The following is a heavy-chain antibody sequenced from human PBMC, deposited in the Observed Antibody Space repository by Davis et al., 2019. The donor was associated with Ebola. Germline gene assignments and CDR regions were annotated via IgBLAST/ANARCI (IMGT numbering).Heavy chain of an antibody. D-gene: IGHD5-12*01. CDR1: GFTFSSYG. Sequence: GGSLRLSCAASGFTFSSYGMHWVRQAPGKGLEWVAVISYDGSNKYYADSVKGRFTISRDNSKNTLYLQMNSLRDEDTAVYYRARRGSGYDYLRYLGYYYGMDVWGQGTTVTVSS. CDR3: ARRGSGYDYLRYLGYYYGMDV. J-gene: IGHJ6*02. V-gene: IGHV3-30*03. CDR2: ISYDGSNK.